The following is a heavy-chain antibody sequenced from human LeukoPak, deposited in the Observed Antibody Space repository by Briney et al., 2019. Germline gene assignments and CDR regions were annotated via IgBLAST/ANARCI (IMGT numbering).Heavy chain of an antibody. CDR3: AKAAGTYAYYFDY. J-gene: IGHJ4*02. CDR1: GFTFSNYE. CDR2: ISGSGGST. V-gene: IGHV3-23*01. D-gene: IGHD1-1*01. Sequence: QSGGSLRLSCAASGFTFSNYEINWVRQAPGKGLEWVSAISGSGGSTYYADSVKGRFTISRDNSKNTLYLQMNGLRAEDTAVYYCAKAAGTYAYYFDYWGQGTLVTVSS.